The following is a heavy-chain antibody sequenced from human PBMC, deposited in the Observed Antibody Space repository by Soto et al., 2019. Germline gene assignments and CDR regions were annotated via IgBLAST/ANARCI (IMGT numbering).Heavy chain of an antibody. Sequence: QVQLVESGGGVVQPGKSLRLACVASGFTFSSHGMHWVRQAPGKGLEWVAVIWYDGSKQEYADSVKGRFTISRDNSMNTVYLQMSSLRAEDTAVYYCARADIGTYGMAVWGQGTTVTVSS. CDR1: GFTFSSHG. D-gene: IGHD2-15*01. CDR3: ARADIGTYGMAV. J-gene: IGHJ6*02. V-gene: IGHV3-33*01. CDR2: IWYDGSKQ.